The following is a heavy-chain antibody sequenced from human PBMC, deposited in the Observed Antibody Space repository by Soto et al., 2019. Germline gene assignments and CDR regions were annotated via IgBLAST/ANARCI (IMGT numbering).Heavy chain of an antibody. J-gene: IGHJ4*02. V-gene: IGHV3-7*05. CDR3: ARVLSAFDYFDY. CDR2: IKYDGSEK. CDR1: GLTFSRNW. D-gene: IGHD3-3*02. Sequence: EVQLVEFGGGLVQPGGSLRLACVASGLTFSRNWMTWVRQAPGKGLEWVATIKYDGSEKSYVDSVKGRFTISRDNAKNSLSLQMNSLRAEDTAVYYCARVLSAFDYFDYWGQGTLVTVSS.